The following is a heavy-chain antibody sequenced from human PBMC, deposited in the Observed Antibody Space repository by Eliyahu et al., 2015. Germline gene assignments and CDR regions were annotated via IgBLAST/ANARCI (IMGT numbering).Heavy chain of an antibody. CDR3: ARSSGDNLDH. J-gene: IGHJ4*02. D-gene: IGHD4-17*01. CDR2: LNPSAGGA. V-gene: IGHV1-46*01. Sequence: QVQLVQSGAEVKRPGASVKVSCQASGYTFISYXIXWVRQAPGQGLEWMGILNPSAGGATYAQNFQDRVAMTRDTSTSTVYMELSSLRSEDTAVYYCARSSGDNLDHWGQGTLVTVSS. CDR1: GYTFISYX.